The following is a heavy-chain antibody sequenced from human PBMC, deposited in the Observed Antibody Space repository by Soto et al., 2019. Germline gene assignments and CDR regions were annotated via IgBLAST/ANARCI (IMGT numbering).Heavy chain of an antibody. CDR2: IYYSGST. V-gene: IGHV4-39*01. J-gene: IGHJ4*02. CDR3: RIVVVPAAMSHDY. D-gene: IGHD2-2*01. CDR1: GGSISSSSYY. Sequence: QLQLQESGPGLVKPSETLSLTCTVSGGSISSSSYYWGWLRQPPGQGLEWIGSIYYSGSTYYNPSLKTRVTISVDTSTNQCALKLGSVTAADTDVYNCRIVVVPAAMSHDYWGQGTLVTVSS.